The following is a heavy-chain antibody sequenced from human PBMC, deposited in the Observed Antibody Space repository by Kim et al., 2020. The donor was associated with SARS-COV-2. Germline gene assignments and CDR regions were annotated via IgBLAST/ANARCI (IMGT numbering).Heavy chain of an antibody. D-gene: IGHD6-19*01. CDR2: ISSSSSYT. J-gene: IGHJ3*02. CDR3: ARGQAVAGDAFDI. CDR1: GFTFSDYY. Sequence: GGSLRLSCAASGFTFSDYYMSWIRQAPGKGLEWVSYISSSSSYTNYADSVKGRFTISRDNAKNSLYLQMNSLRAEDTAVYYCARGQAVAGDAFDIWGQGTMVTVSS. V-gene: IGHV3-11*06.